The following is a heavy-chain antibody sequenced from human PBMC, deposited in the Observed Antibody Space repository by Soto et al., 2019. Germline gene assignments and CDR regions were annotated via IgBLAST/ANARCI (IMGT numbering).Heavy chain of an antibody. CDR2: MNPINGAA. CDR1: GYDFTAYD. CDR3: GRGPSPRAPAGGTPYYYAMDV. V-gene: IGHV1-8*02. J-gene: IGHJ6*02. Sequence: QVQLVQSGAEVKQSGASVKVSCKASGYDFTAYDINWVRQASGQGLEWMGWMNPINGAAGSARRFQGRVSMTRNTATGTAYLALPSLRSDDTAVYYCGRGPSPRAPAGGTPYYYAMDVWGQGTTVTVSS. D-gene: IGHD6-13*01.